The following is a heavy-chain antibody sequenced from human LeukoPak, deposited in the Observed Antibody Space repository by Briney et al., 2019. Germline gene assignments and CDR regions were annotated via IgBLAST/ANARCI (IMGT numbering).Heavy chain of an antibody. D-gene: IGHD2-21*01. Sequence: GGSLRLSCAASGFTFSTYIMNWVRQAPGKGLEWVSYISSTSNTIYYADSVKGRFTISRDNSKNTVFLQMNSLRVEDTAVYYCARELSQIVWGGLDYGGQGTLVSVSS. CDR2: ISSTSNTI. CDR1: GFTFSTYI. CDR3: ARELSQIVWGGLDY. V-gene: IGHV3-48*01. J-gene: IGHJ4*02.